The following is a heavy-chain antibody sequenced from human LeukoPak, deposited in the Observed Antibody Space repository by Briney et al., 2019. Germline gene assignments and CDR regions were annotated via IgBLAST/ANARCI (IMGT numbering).Heavy chain of an antibody. J-gene: IGHJ4*02. V-gene: IGHV4-34*01. CDR2: INHSGST. D-gene: IGHD3-9*01. CDR1: GGSFSGYY. Sequence: SETLSLTCAVYGGSFSGYYWSWIRQPPGKGLEWIGEINHSGSTNYNPSLKSRVTISVDTSKNQFSLKLSSVTAADTAMYYCAGGSDWADYWGQGTLVTVSS. CDR3: AGGSDWADY.